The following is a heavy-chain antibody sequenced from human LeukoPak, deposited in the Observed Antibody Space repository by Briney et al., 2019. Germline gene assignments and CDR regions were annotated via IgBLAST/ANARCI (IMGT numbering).Heavy chain of an antibody. V-gene: IGHV1-69*02. Sequence: ASVKVSSKASGGTFSSYTITWVRQAPGQGREWMGRIIPMVGVSKYAENFQGRVTITADKSTNTAYMEMSSLRSEGTAIYYCALLWFGGNWFDPWGQGTLVTVSS. J-gene: IGHJ5*02. CDR2: IIPMVGVS. CDR1: GGTFSSYT. CDR3: ALLWFGGNWFDP. D-gene: IGHD3-10*01.